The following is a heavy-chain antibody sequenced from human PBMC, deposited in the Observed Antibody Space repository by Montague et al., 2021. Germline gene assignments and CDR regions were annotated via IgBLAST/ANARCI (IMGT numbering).Heavy chain of an antibody. Sequence: SLRLSCAASGFTFGSYAMSWVRQAPGKGLEWVSAISGSGGSTYYADSVKGRFTISRDNSKNTLYLQMNSLRAEDTAVYSCAKEEEYCSGDSCYIDYWGQGTLVTVSS. J-gene: IGHJ4*02. CDR3: AKEEEYCSGDSCYIDY. CDR2: ISGSGGST. V-gene: IGHV3-23*01. D-gene: IGHD2-15*01. CDR1: GFTFGSYA.